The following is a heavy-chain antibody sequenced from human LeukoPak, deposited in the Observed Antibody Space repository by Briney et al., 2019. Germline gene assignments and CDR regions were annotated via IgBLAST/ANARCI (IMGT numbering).Heavy chain of an antibody. CDR3: ARGSRIRYYYYYYMDV. D-gene: IGHD2-21*01. J-gene: IGHJ6*03. CDR1: GGSISSHY. V-gene: IGHV4-59*11. CDR2: IYYSGST. Sequence: SETLSLTCTVSGGSISSHYWSWIRQLPGKGLEWIGYIYYSGSTNYNPSLKSRVTISVDTSKNQFPLKLSSVTAADTAVYYCARGSRIRYYYYYYMDVWGKGTTVTVSS.